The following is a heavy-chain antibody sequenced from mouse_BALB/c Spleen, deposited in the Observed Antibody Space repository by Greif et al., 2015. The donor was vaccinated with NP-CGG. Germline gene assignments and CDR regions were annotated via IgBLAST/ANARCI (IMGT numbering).Heavy chain of an antibody. Sequence: EVKVVESGGGLVQPRGSRKLSCAASGFTFSSFGMHWVRQAPEKGLEWVAYISSGSSTIYYADTEKGRSTISRDNPKNTLCLQMTSLRSEDTAMYYCARSRYYNGYDGYYAMDYWGQGTSVTVSS. CDR1: GFTFSSFG. CDR3: ARSRYYNGYDGYYAMDY. J-gene: IGHJ4*01. D-gene: IGHD2-2*01. CDR2: ISSGSSTI. V-gene: IGHV5-17*02.